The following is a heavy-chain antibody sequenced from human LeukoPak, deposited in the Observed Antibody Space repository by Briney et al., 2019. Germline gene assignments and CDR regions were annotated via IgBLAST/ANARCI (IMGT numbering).Heavy chain of an antibody. CDR2: IYSGGST. J-gene: IGHJ4*02. CDR1: GFTVSINY. V-gene: IGHV3-66*02. Sequence: PGGSLRLSCAASGFTVSINYMSWVRQAPGKGLEWVSAIYSGGSTYYADSVKGRFTISRDNSKNTLYLQMNSLRAEDTAVYYCASSKLGYCTNGVCYPFDYWGQGTLVTVSS. CDR3: ASSKLGYCTNGVCYPFDY. D-gene: IGHD2-8*01.